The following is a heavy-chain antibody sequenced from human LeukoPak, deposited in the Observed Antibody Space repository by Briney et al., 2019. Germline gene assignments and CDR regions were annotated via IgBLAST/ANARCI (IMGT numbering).Heavy chain of an antibody. CDR3: ARESNGYSSSWYDY. CDR1: GFTFSSYS. CDR2: ISSSSSYI. J-gene: IGHJ4*02. V-gene: IGHV3-21*01. D-gene: IGHD6-13*01. Sequence: GGSLRLSCAASGFTFSSYSMNWVRQAPGKGLEWVSSISSSSSYIYYADSVKGRFTIFRDNAKNSLYLQMNSLRAEDTAVYYCARESNGYSSSWYDYWGQGTLVTVSS.